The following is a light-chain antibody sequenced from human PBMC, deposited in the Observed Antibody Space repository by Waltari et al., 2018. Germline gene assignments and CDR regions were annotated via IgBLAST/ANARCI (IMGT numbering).Light chain of an antibody. V-gene: IGKV3-20*01. CDR2: DAS. Sequence: DIVLTQSPGTLYLSPGDRANLSCRASQSVSRYLAWYQQKPGQAPRLQIYDASTRATGIPDRFSGSGSGTDFSLTISRLEPEDFAVYYCQKYGSLPATFGQGTKVEIK. CDR3: QKYGSLPAT. CDR1: QSVSRY. J-gene: IGKJ1*01.